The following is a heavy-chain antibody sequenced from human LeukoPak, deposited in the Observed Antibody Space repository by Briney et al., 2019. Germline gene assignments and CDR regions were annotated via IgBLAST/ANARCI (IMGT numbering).Heavy chain of an antibody. CDR3: AKARSRYYGSSGYSFDY. D-gene: IGHD3-22*01. CDR2: ISGSGGST. J-gene: IGHJ4*02. V-gene: IGHV3-23*01. Sequence: GGSLRLSCAASGFTFSSYAMSWVRQAPGKGLEWVSAISGSGGSTYYADSVKGRFTISRDNSKNTLYLQMNSLRAEDTAVYYCAKARSRYYGSSGYSFDYWGQGTLVTVSS. CDR1: GFTFSSYA.